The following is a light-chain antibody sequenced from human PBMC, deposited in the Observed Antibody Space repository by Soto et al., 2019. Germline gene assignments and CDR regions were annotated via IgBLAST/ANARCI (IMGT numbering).Light chain of an antibody. CDR3: QQRSNWPRT. Sequence: EIVLTQSPATLSLSPGERATLSCRASQSVRSYLAWYQQKPGQAPRLLIYDASNRATGIPARFSGSGSGTDFTLTISSLEPEDFSVYYCQQRSNWPRTFGQGTTVEIK. J-gene: IGKJ1*01. CDR2: DAS. V-gene: IGKV3-11*01. CDR1: QSVRSY.